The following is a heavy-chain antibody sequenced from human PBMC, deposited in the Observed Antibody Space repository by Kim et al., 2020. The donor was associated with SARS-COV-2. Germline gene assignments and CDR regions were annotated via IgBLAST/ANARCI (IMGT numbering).Heavy chain of an antibody. D-gene: IGHD6-19*01. CDR1: GDSVSRNNAA. V-gene: IGHV6-1*01. Sequence: SQTLSLTCAISGDSVSRNNAAWDWIRQSPSRGLEWLGRTYYRSNWYNDYAVSMKSRISINPDTSKNQFSLQLNSVTPEDTAVYYCAREGGSGWANFDSWGQGTLVTVSP. CDR3: AREGGSGWANFDS. CDR2: TYYRSNWYN. J-gene: IGHJ4*02.